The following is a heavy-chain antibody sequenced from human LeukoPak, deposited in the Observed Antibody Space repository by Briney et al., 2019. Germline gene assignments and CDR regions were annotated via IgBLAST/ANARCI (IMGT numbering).Heavy chain of an antibody. CDR2: IYHSGST. J-gene: IGHJ3*02. V-gene: IGHV4-30-2*01. D-gene: IGHD1-26*01. CDR1: GGSISSGGYY. Sequence: PSETLSLTCTVSGGSISSGGYYWNWIRQPPGKGLECIGYIYHSGSTYYNPSLKSRATISVDRSKNQFSLKLSSVTAADTAVYYCATENSGTRGSGAFDIWGQGTMVTVSS. CDR3: ATENSGTRGSGAFDI.